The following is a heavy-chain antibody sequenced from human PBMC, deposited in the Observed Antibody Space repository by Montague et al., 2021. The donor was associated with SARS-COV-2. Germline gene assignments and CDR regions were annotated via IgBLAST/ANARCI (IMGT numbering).Heavy chain of an antibody. Sequence: SETLSLTCTVSGGSISSSSYYWGWIRQPPGKGLEWIGSIYYSGSTYYNPSLKSRVTISVDTSKNQFSLKLSSVTAADTAVYYCARRLWFGELLAGGEYGMDVWGQGTTVTVSS. CDR3: ARRLWFGELLAGGEYGMDV. CDR2: IYYSGST. V-gene: IGHV4-39*01. D-gene: IGHD3-10*01. J-gene: IGHJ6*02. CDR1: GGSISSSSYY.